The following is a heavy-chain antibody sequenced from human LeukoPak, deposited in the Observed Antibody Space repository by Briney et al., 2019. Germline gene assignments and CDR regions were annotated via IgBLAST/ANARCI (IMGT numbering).Heavy chain of an antibody. CDR2: MKLNSGNT. CDR1: GYTFTSYD. CDR3: ARPQLYDYVWGSYRSSFAFDI. J-gene: IGHJ3*02. D-gene: IGHD3-16*02. Sequence: ASVRVSCKASGYTFTSYDINWVRQAPGQGLEWMGWMKLNSGNTGYAQKFQGRVTMTRNTSISTAYMELSSLRSEDTAVYYCARPQLYDYVWGSYRSSFAFDIWGQGTMVTVSS. V-gene: IGHV1-8*01.